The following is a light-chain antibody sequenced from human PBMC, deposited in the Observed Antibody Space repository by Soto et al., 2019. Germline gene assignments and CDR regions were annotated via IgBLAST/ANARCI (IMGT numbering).Light chain of an antibody. J-gene: IGLJ1*01. Sequence: QSALTQPASVSGSPGQSITITCTGTSSDVGGYNYVSWYQQHPGKAPKVLISDVSNRPSGISNRFSGSKSGNTASLTISGLQAEDEADYYCSSYTSSDTWVFGTGTKVTVL. V-gene: IGLV2-14*03. CDR1: SSDVGGYNY. CDR2: DVS. CDR3: SSYTSSDTWV.